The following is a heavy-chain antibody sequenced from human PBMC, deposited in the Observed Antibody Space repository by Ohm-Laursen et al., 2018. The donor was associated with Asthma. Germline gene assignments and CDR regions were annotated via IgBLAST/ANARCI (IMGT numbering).Heavy chain of an antibody. CDR1: GFTFSSYG. Sequence: SLRLSCAASGFTFSSYGMHWVRQAPGKGLEWVAVISYDGSNKYYADSVKGRFTISRDNSKNTLYLQMNSLRAEDTAVYYCAGESYPWDYWGQGTLVTVSS. V-gene: IGHV3-30*03. CDR3: AGESYPWDY. J-gene: IGHJ4*02. CDR2: ISYDGSNK.